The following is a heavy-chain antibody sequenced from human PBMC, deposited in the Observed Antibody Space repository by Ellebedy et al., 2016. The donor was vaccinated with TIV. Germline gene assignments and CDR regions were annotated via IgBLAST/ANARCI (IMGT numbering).Heavy chain of an antibody. CDR2: LYHSGVN. D-gene: IGHD1-26*01. Sequence: MPSETLSLTCTVSGGSITSGSYFWGWIRQPPGKGLEWIGSLYHSGVNHYNPSLKSRITISVDTSKNQVSLKVSSVTAADTAVYYCARRRGGASYYYYHGLDVWGQGTTVTVSS. V-gene: IGHV4-39*01. J-gene: IGHJ6*02. CDR3: ARRRGGASYYYYHGLDV. CDR1: GGSITSGSYF.